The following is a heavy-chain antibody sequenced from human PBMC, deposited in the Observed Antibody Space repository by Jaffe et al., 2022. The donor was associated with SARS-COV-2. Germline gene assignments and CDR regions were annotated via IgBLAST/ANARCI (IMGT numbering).Heavy chain of an antibody. CDR3: TRPNVEPVATTRGYHYEVDV. V-gene: IGHV3-73*01. D-gene: IGHD1-1*01. CDR2: IRSRPNSYAT. CDR1: GFSFSGST. Sequence: EVQLVESGGGLVQPGGSLKLSCAASGFSFSGSTLHWVRQASGKGLEWVARIRSRPNSYATAYAASVEGRFTISRDDSKNTAYLQMDSLEIEDTAVYYCTRPNVEPVATTRGYHYEVDVWGQGTTVTVAS. J-gene: IGHJ6*02.